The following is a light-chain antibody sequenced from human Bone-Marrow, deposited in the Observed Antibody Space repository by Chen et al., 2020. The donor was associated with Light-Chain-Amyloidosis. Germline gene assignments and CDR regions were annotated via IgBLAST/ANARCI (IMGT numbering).Light chain of an antibody. CDR3: QQYGTSPLT. J-gene: IGKJ4*01. CDR1: QTISSNY. CDR2: GSS. V-gene: IGKV3-20*01. Sequence: IVLTQSPATLSLSPGEGANPSCRASQTISSNYLTWYQQKLGQAPRLLSYGSSSRATGIPDRFTGSESGTDFTLTIHRLEPEDFAMYYCQQYGTSPLTFGGGTKVEIK.